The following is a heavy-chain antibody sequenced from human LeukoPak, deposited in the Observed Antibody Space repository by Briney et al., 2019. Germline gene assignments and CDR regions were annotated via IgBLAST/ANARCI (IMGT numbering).Heavy chain of an antibody. J-gene: IGHJ6*03. Sequence: GASVKVSCKASVGTFSSYAISWVRQAPGQGLEWMGRIIPILGIANYAQKFQGRVTITADKSTSTAYMELSSLRSEDTAVYYCANSELELRRTYYYYYMDVWGKGTTVTVSS. D-gene: IGHD1-7*01. V-gene: IGHV1-69*04. CDR1: VGTFSSYA. CDR3: ANSELELRRTYYYYYMDV. CDR2: IIPILGIA.